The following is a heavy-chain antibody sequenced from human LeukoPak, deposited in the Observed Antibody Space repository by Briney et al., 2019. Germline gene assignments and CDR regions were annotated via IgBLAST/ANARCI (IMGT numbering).Heavy chain of an antibody. CDR2: IIPIFGTA. CDR1: GGTFSSYA. D-gene: IGHD3-10*01. Sequence: SVKVSCKASGGTFSSYAISWVRQAPGQGLEWMGGIIPIFGTANYAQKFQGRVTITADESTSTAYMELSSLRSEDTAVYYCARGYGYGSGSYYNRPFDYWGQGTLVTVSS. V-gene: IGHV1-69*13. J-gene: IGHJ4*02. CDR3: ARGYGYGSGSYYNRPFDY.